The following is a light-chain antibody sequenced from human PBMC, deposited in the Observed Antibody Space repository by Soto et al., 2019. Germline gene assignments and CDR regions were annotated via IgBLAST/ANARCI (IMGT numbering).Light chain of an antibody. V-gene: IGKV3-20*01. CDR3: HQYGISPFT. J-gene: IGKJ3*01. Sequence: IVLTQSPGTLSLSPGDGATLSCRARQSLSGRSLAWYRQKPGQAPTLLIYGASSRATGIPDRFSGSGSGTDFTLIISRLEPEDFAVYYCHQYGISPFTFGPGTRVDV. CDR2: GAS. CDR1: QSLSGRS.